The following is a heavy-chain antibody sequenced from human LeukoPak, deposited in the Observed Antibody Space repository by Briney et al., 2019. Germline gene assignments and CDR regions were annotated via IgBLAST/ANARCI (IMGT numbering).Heavy chain of an antibody. CDR1: GFTFSSYG. Sequence: HPGGSLRLSCAASGFTFSSYGMHWVRQAPGKGLEWVAVIWYDGSNKYYADSVKGRFTISRDNSKNTLYLQMNSLRAEDTAVYYCAREAYYYDSIGYYQTNYFDYWGQGTLVTVSS. V-gene: IGHV3-33*01. D-gene: IGHD3-22*01. CDR2: IWYDGSNK. J-gene: IGHJ4*02. CDR3: AREAYYYDSIGYYQTNYFDY.